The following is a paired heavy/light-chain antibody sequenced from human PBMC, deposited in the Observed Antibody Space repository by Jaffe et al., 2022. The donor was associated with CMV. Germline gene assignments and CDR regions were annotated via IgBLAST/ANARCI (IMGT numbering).Heavy chain of an antibody. Sequence: QVQLVESGGGVVQPGGSLRLSCAASGFTFSTYGMHWVRQAPGKGLEWVAVMSNDGSNKLYADFVKGRFTISRDNSKSTLYLQMDSLRAEDTAIYYCAKTGGYSGYVGEAFDVWGQGTVVTVSS. J-gene: IGHJ3*01. D-gene: IGHD5-12*01. CDR1: GFTFSTYG. V-gene: IGHV3-30*18. CDR3: AKTGGYSGYVGEAFDV. CDR2: MSNDGSNK.
Light chain of an antibody. CDR3: QQYYSIPQT. CDR2: WAS. CDR1: QSIFYSSNKKNS. V-gene: IGKV4-1*01. Sequence: DIVMTQSPDSLAVSLGERATINCKSSQSIFYSSNKKNSLAWYQQKPGQPPKLLIYWASTRESGVPDRFSGSGSGTGFTLTISSLQAEDVAVYYCQQYYSIPQTFGQGTKVEIK. J-gene: IGKJ1*01.